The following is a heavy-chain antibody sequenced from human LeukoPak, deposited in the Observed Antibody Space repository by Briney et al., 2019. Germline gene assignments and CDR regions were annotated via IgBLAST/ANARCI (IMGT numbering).Heavy chain of an antibody. CDR3: ARFEGEGPAATYGWFDP. D-gene: IGHD2-2*01. Sequence: GASVKVSCKASGYTFTGYYMHWVRQAPGQGLEWMGWINPNSGGTNYAQKFQGRVTMTRDTSISTAYMELSRLRPDDTAVYYCARFEGEGPAATYGWFDPWGQGTLVTVSS. CDR2: INPNSGGT. J-gene: IGHJ5*02. CDR1: GYTFTGYY. V-gene: IGHV1-2*02.